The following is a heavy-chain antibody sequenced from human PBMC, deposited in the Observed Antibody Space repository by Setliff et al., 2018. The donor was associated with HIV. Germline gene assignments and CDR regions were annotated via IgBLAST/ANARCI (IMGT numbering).Heavy chain of an antibody. D-gene: IGHD6-6*01. CDR3: VRAEYSSSSDWFAP. V-gene: IGHV4-39*07. Sequence: SETLSLTCTVSGGSIKSSSYYWGWIRQPPGKGLEWIGSIYYSGNTYYNPSLKSRVTISEDTSRNQFSLRLSSVTAADTAVYYCVRAEYSSSSDWFAPWGQGALVTVSS. J-gene: IGHJ5*02. CDR1: GGSIKSSSYY. CDR2: IYYSGNT.